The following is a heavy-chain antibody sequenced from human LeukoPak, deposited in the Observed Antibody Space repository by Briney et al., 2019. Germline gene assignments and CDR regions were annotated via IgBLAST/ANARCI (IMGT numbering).Heavy chain of an antibody. Sequence: SETLSLTCTVSGVSISTYYWSWIRQPPGKGLEWIGYVHYSGGSAYIPSLKSRVTLSVDTSKNQFSLSLTSATAADTALYYCARWYCSNNLCFHMDVWGKGTTVTVSS. CDR1: GVSISTYY. V-gene: IGHV4-59*08. CDR2: VHYSGGS. J-gene: IGHJ6*03. D-gene: IGHD2-2*01. CDR3: ARWYCSNNLCFHMDV.